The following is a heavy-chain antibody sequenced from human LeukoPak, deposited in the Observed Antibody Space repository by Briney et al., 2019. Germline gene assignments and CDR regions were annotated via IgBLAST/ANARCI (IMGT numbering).Heavy chain of an antibody. J-gene: IGHJ4*02. V-gene: IGHV1-18*01. D-gene: IGHD1-26*01. CDR2: INTYDGNT. CDR3: ARGVPGNRPPNFDY. CDR1: GYTFTTYG. Sequence: ASVKVSCKASGYTFTTYGINWVRQAPGQGPEWMGGINTYDGNTIYAQNLHDRVTITIDTSTSTAYMELRSLRSDDTALFYCARGVPGNRPPNFDYWGQGTLVTVSP.